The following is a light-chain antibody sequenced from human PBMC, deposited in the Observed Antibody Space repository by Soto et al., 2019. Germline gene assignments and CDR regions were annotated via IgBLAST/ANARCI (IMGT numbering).Light chain of an antibody. CDR3: CSYAGSSTVV. CDR1: SSDVGNYNL. J-gene: IGLJ2*01. Sequence: QSALTQPASVSGSPGQSITISCTGTSSDVGNYNLVSWYQQHPGKAPKLMIYDVSKRPSGISNRFSGSKSGNTASLTISGLQAEDEGDYYCCSYAGSSTVVFGGGTKLTVL. V-gene: IGLV2-23*02. CDR2: DVS.